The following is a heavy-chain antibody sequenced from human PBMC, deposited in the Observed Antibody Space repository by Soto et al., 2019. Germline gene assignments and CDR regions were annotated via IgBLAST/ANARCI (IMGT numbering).Heavy chain of an antibody. CDR2: IYSDGTT. Sequence: SETLSLTCIVSCGSISGYYWSWIRPPAGKELEWIGRIYSDGTTKYNPSLTGRGTMPVETSKKQISLKFTAVNAADTAMYYCARDRGYRCCSLGSWGQGVLVTVSS. J-gene: IGHJ5*02. V-gene: IGHV4-4*07. CDR3: ARDRGYRCCSLGS. CDR1: CGSISGYY. D-gene: IGHD5-18*01.